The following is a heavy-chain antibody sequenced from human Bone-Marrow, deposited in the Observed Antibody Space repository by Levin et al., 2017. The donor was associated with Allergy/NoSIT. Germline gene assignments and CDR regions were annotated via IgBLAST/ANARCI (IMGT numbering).Heavy chain of an antibody. D-gene: IGHD3-16*01. J-gene: IGHJ2*01. Sequence: GESLKISCAASGFTFSSYGMDWVRQAPGKGLEWVAMTSYDGYNKNYVDSVKGRFTISRDNSENTLYLHMNSLGPEDTAVYFCAKGTGGTGRYFDFWGRGTLVTVSS. CDR2: TSYDGYNK. CDR3: AKGTGGTGRYFDF. V-gene: IGHV3-30*18. CDR1: GFTFSSYG.